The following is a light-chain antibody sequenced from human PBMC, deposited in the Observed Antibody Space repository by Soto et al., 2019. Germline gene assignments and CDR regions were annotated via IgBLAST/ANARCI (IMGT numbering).Light chain of an antibody. J-gene: IGLJ2*01. CDR2: EVN. V-gene: IGLV2-23*02. Sequence: QSVLTQPASVSGSPGQSITISCTGTNNDVGSYNLVSWYQQHPGKAPKLMIYEVNKRPSGVSDRFSGAKSGNTASLTISGLQAEDEADYYCCSKGRNPIFIFGGGTKLTVL. CDR3: CSKGRNPIFI. CDR1: NNDVGSYNL.